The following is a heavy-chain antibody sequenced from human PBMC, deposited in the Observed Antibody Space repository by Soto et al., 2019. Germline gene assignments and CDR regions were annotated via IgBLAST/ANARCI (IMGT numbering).Heavy chain of an antibody. J-gene: IGHJ4*02. CDR1: GVQFRSYA. D-gene: IGHD2-2*02. CDR2: ISGSGGST. Sequence: GGSKRLGYAASGVQFRSYAMIVVRPAPWKGLEWVSAISGSGGSTYYADSVKGRFTISRDNSKNTLYLQMNSLRAEDTAVYYCATFGYCSSTSCYTAFDYWGQGTLVTVSS. V-gene: IGHV3-23*01. CDR3: ATFGYCSSTSCYTAFDY.